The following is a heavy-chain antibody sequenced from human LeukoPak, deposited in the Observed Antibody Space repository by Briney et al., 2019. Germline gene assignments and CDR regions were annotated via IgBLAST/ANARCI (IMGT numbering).Heavy chain of an antibody. CDR2: INHSGST. Sequence: GSLRLSCAASGFTFSSYEMNWVRQPPGKGLEWIGEINHSGSTNYNPSLKSRVTISVDTSKNQFSLKLSSVTAADTAVYYCARVRSSGYSWFDPWGQGTLVTVSS. J-gene: IGHJ5*02. D-gene: IGHD3-22*01. V-gene: IGHV4-34*01. CDR1: GFTFSSYE. CDR3: ARVRSSGYSWFDP.